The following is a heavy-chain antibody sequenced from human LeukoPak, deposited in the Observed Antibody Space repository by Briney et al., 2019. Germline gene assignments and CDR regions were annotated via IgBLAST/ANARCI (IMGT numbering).Heavy chain of an antibody. CDR3: AGVVVVAASNWFDP. CDR2: ISYSGSA. D-gene: IGHD2-15*01. Sequence: PSETLSLTCTVSGGSISSSSYYWSWIRQPPGKGLEWIGYISYSGSAYYNPSLKSRVTISVDTSENQFSLRLSSVTAADTAVYYCAGVVVVAASNWFDPWGQGTLVTVSS. V-gene: IGHV4-30-4*01. CDR1: GGSISSSSYY. J-gene: IGHJ5*02.